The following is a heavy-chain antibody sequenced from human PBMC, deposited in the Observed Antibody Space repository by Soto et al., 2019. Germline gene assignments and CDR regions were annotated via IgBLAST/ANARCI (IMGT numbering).Heavy chain of an antibody. CDR3: ARDRGCSGGSCYSSY. V-gene: IGHV1-69*08. Sequence: QVQLVQSGAEVKKPGSSVKVSCKASGGTFSSYTISWVRQAPGQGLEWMGRIIPILGIANYAQKFQGRVTITADKSTSTAYMELSSLRSEDTGVYYCARDRGCSGGSCYSSYWGQGTLVTVSS. CDR1: GGTFSSYT. D-gene: IGHD2-15*01. CDR2: IIPILGIA. J-gene: IGHJ4*02.